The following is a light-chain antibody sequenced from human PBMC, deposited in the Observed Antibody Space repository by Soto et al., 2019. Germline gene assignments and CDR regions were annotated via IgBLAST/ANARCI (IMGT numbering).Light chain of an antibody. CDR3: QQYVSSPRT. Sequence: EIVLTQSPGTLSLSPGEGATLSCRASQSVGSSYLAWYQQKAGQAPRLLIYGTSSRATGIPDRFSGSGSGTDFTLTISRLEPEDFAIYYYQQYVSSPRTFGGGTKVEIK. V-gene: IGKV3-20*01. CDR2: GTS. CDR1: QSVGSSY. J-gene: IGKJ4*01.